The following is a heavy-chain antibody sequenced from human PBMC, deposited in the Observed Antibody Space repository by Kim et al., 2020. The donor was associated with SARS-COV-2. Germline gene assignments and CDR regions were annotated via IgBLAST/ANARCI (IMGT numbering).Heavy chain of an antibody. CDR1: GGSFSGYY. Sequence: SETLSLTCAVYGGSFSGYYWSWIRQPPGKGLEWVGEINHSGSTNYNPYLKSRVVISVDTSKNQYSLTLSSVTAADTAVYYCAGERLVVAANQQAGGFDYWGQGTLVTVSS. D-gene: IGHD2-15*01. CDR3: AGERLVVAANQQAGGFDY. V-gene: IGHV4-34*01. J-gene: IGHJ4*02. CDR2: INHSGST.